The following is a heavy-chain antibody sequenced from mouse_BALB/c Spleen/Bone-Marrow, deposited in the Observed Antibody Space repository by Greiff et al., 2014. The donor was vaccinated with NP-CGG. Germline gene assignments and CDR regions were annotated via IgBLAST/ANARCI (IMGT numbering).Heavy chain of an antibody. D-gene: IGHD1-1*01. J-gene: IGHJ1*03. CDR1: GYSITSDYA. CDR2: ISYSGTT. V-gene: IGHV3-2*02. CDR3: ARGIYYGRGYFDV. Sequence: EVQLQQSGPGLVKPSQSLSLTCTVTGYSITSDYAWNWIRQFPGNRLEWMGYISYSGTTGYNPSLKSRISITRDTSKNQFFLQLNSVTTEDTVTYYCARGIYYGRGYFDVWGTGTTVTVSS.